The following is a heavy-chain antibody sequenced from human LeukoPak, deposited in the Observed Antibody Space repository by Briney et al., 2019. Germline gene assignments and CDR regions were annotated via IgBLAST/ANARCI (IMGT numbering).Heavy chain of an antibody. J-gene: IGHJ5*02. Sequence: SVKVSCKASGGTFSSYAISWVRQAPGHGLEWMGGIIPIFGTANYAQKFQGRVTITADKSTSTAYMELSSLRSEDTAVYYCAGGYCSSTSCLGSFDPWGQGTLVTVSS. V-gene: IGHV1-69*06. CDR1: GGTFSSYA. CDR2: IIPIFGTA. CDR3: AGGYCSSTSCLGSFDP. D-gene: IGHD2-2*01.